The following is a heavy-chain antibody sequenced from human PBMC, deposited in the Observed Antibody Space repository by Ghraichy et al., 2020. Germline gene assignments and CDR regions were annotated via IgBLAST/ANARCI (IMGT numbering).Heavy chain of an antibody. CDR2: IYYSGST. Sequence: SETLSLTCTVSGGSISSSSYYWGWIRQPPEKGLEWIGSIYYSGSTYYNPSLKSRVTISVDTSKNQFSLKLSSVTAADTAVYYCARHQGTYDSSGYYSTPNWFDPWGQGTLVTVSS. D-gene: IGHD3-22*01. CDR1: GGSISSSSYY. J-gene: IGHJ5*02. V-gene: IGHV4-39*01. CDR3: ARHQGTYDSSGYYSTPNWFDP.